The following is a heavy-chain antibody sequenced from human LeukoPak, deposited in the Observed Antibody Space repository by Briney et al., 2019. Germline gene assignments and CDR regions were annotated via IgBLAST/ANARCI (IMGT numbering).Heavy chain of an antibody. D-gene: IGHD5-18*01. CDR3: ARRVGGYSYGIIEY. J-gene: IGHJ4*02. CDR1: GYRFTSYW. Sequence: GESLKISSKGSGYRFTSYWICWVRQMPGKGLEWMGRIDPSDSYTNYSPSFQGHVTISADKSISTAYLQWSSLKASDTAMYYCARRVGGYSYGIIEYWGEGTLVTVSS. CDR2: IDPSDSYT. V-gene: IGHV5-10-1*01.